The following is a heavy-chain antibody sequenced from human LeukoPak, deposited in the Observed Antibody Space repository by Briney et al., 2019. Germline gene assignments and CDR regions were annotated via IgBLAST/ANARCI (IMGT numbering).Heavy chain of an antibody. V-gene: IGHV1-69*13. J-gene: IGHJ4*02. CDR3: ARDSEVRRNLWHY. D-gene: IGHD3-10*01. CDR1: GGTFSSYA. CDR2: IIPIFGAP. Sequence: ASVKVSCKASGGTFSSYALSWVRQAPGQGLEWMGGIIPIFGAPNYAQRFQGRVTITADESTSTVYMELRSLGFEDTAVYYCARDSEVRRNLWHYWGQGTLVTVSS.